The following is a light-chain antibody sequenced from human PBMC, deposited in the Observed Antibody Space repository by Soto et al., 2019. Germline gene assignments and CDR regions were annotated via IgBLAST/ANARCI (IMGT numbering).Light chain of an antibody. V-gene: IGKV3-20*01. J-gene: IGKJ5*01. CDR2: GAS. Sequence: EIFFTQSPGPLFLSPGKRAPPFCRASQRVDDSHLAWYQLRPGQAPRLLIYGASTRATGIPDRFSGSGSGTDFSLTIRGLKPEDFAVYYCQQYRMSPNTFGQGTRLEI. CDR1: QRVDDSH. CDR3: QQYRMSPNT.